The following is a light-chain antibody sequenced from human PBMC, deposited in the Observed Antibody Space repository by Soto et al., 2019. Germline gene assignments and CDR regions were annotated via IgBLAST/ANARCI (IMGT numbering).Light chain of an antibody. Sequence: EFVLTQSPGTLSLSPGERVTLSCRASQSVRSNLAWYQQNPGQAPRLLIYGASTRATDVPARFSGSGSGPEFTLTISGLQSEDFALYYCQEYDNWPPWTFGQGTKVDIK. J-gene: IGKJ1*01. V-gene: IGKV3-15*01. CDR1: QSVRSN. CDR2: GAS. CDR3: QEYDNWPPWT.